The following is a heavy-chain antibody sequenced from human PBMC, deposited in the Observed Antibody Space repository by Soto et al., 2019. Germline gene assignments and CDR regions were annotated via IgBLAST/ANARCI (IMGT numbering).Heavy chain of an antibody. J-gene: IGHJ3*02. V-gene: IGHV3-23*01. CDR3: AHPRGYGVFDAYDI. D-gene: IGHD4-17*01. CDR1: GFTFSTYA. Sequence: SLRLSCVASGFTFSTYAMSWVRQAPGKGLEWVSALTPSGGETYYADSVKGRFTISRGNSMNALYLQMNSLRVEDTAVYYCAHPRGYGVFDAYDIWGQGTMVTV. CDR2: LTPSGGET.